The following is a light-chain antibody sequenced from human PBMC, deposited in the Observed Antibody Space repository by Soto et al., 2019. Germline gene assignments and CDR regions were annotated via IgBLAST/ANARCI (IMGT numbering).Light chain of an antibody. CDR1: SSDIGGYNY. CDR3: SSYTSSSTSVV. J-gene: IGLJ2*01. V-gene: IGLV2-14*01. CDR2: EVS. Sequence: QSALTQPASVSGSPGQSITISCTGTSSDIGGYNYVSWYQQHPGKAPKLMIYEVSYRPSGVSNRFSGSKSGNTASLTISGLQAEDEADYYCSSYTSSSTSVVFGGGTKVTVL.